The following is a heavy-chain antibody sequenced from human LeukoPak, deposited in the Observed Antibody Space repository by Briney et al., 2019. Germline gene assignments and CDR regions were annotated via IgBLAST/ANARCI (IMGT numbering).Heavy chain of an antibody. D-gene: IGHD5-18*01. CDR1: GGSISSYY. V-gene: IGHV4-59*01. CDR3: ARGPGYSYGYLNYYYGMDV. CDR2: IYYSGST. J-gene: IGHJ6*02. Sequence: SETLSLTCAVYGGSISSYYWSWIRQPPGKGLEWIGYIYYSGSTNYNPSLKSRVTISVDTSKNQFSLKLSSVTAADTAVYYCARGPGYSYGYLNYYYGMDVWGQGTTVTVSS.